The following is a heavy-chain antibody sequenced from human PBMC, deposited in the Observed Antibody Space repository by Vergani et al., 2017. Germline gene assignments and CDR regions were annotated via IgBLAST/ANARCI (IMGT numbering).Heavy chain of an antibody. J-gene: IGHJ3*02. D-gene: IGHD5/OR15-5a*01. V-gene: IGHV4-39*01. CDR3: AKPVGTSAIMDGYTM. CDR2: ISSSGSI. CDR1: GGSISSNFYY. Sequence: QLHLQESGPGLVKPSETLSLTCTVSGGSISSNFYYWGWIRPSPGKGLEWIGSISSSGSIYSNPSLQSRVTMSVDTSTNQVSLRLSSVTAADTALYYCAKPVGTSAIMDGYTMWGQGTMVTVSS.